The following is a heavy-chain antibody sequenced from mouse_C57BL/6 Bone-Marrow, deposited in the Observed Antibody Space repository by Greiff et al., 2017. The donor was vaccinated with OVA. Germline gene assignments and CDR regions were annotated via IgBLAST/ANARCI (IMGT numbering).Heavy chain of an antibody. CDR1: GYTFTSYW. V-gene: IGHV1-55*01. D-gene: IGHD1-1*01. J-gene: IGHJ2*01. Sequence: QVQLKQPGAELVKPGASVKMSCKASGYTFTSYWITWVKQRPGQGLEWIGDIYPGSGSTNYNEKFKSKATLTVDTSSSTAYMQLSSLTSEDSAVYYCAREGDYYGSSYSDYWGQGTTLTVSS. CDR2: IYPGSGST. CDR3: AREGDYYGSSYSDY.